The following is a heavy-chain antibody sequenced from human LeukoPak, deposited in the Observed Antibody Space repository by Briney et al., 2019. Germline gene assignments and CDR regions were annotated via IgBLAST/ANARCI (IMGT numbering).Heavy chain of an antibody. D-gene: IGHD5-24*01. V-gene: IGHV3-23*01. CDR2: ISPGGEIT. J-gene: IGHJ4*02. CDR1: GFTFNNYN. CDR3: AKDNGWLHYCH. Sequence: SGGSLRLSCAASGFTFNNYNMNWVRQAPGKGLEWVSGISPGGEITYYADSVKGRFTISRDNSKNTVSLQMHSLRAEDTATYYCAKDNGWLHYCHWGQGTLVTVSS.